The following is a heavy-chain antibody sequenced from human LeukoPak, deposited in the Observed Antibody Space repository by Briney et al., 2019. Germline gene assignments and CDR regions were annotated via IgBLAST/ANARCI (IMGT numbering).Heavy chain of an antibody. CDR1: GFTFSNAW. J-gene: IGHJ6*03. Sequence: GGSLRLSCAASGFTFSNAWMSWVRQASGKGLEWVGRIRSKANSYATAYAASVKGRFTISRDDSKNTAYLQMNSLKTEDTAVYYCTRHKLYDFWSGYSYNMDVWGKGTTVTVSS. CDR3: TRHKLYDFWSGYSYNMDV. CDR2: IRSKANSYAT. D-gene: IGHD3-3*01. V-gene: IGHV3-73*01.